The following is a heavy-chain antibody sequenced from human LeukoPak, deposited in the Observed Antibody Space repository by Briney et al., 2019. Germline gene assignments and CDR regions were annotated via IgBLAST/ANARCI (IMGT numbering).Heavy chain of an antibody. CDR2: INPNSGGT. Sequence: ASVKVSCKASGYTFTGYYMHWVRQAPGQGLEWMGWINPNSGGTNYAQKFQGRVTMTRNTSISTAYMELSRLRSDDTAVYYCARDLGYCSSTSCYGVDYGGQGTLVTVSS. CDR3: ARDLGYCSSTSCYGVDY. CDR1: GYTFTGYY. D-gene: IGHD2-2*01. J-gene: IGHJ4*02. V-gene: IGHV1-2*02.